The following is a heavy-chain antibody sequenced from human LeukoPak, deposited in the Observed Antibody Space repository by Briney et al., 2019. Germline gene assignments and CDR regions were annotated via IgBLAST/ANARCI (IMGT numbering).Heavy chain of an antibody. CDR2: IKQDGSEK. J-gene: IGHJ6*02. Sequence: PGGSLRLSCAASGFTFSRYWMSWVRQAPGKGLEWVANIKQDGSEKYYVDSVKGRFTISRDNAKNSLYLQMNSLRAEDTAVYYRASLYGMDVWGQGTTVTVSS. V-gene: IGHV3-7*03. CDR3: ASLYGMDV. CDR1: GFTFSRYW.